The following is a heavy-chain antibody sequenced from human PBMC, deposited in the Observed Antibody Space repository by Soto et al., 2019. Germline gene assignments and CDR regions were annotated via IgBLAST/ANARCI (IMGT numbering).Heavy chain of an antibody. CDR2: MNPDSGNT. D-gene: IGHD3-10*01. V-gene: IGHV1-8*01. CDR1: GYTFTSYD. Sequence: QVQLVQSGAEVKKPGASVKVSCKASGYTFTSYDINWVRQATGQGLEWMGWMNPDSGNTGFAQKFQGRVTMTSDTSISTAYMELSSLRSEDTAVYYCVRCYYDSGSGNWFDPWGQGTLVTVSS. J-gene: IGHJ5*02. CDR3: VRCYYDSGSGNWFDP.